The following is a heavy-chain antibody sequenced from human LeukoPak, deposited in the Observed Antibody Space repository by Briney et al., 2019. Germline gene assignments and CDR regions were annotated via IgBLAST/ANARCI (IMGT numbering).Heavy chain of an antibody. CDR1: GFTFTSYA. V-gene: IGHV3-23*01. D-gene: IGHD2-21*02. Sequence: PGGSLRLSCAASGFTFTSYAMSWVRQAPGKGLEWVSAIGGSGGSTYYADSVKGRFTISRDNSKNTLYLQMNSLRAEDTAVYYCATVGAVAAFPRDFDYWGQGTLVTVSS. J-gene: IGHJ4*02. CDR3: ATVGAVAAFPRDFDY. CDR2: IGGSGGST.